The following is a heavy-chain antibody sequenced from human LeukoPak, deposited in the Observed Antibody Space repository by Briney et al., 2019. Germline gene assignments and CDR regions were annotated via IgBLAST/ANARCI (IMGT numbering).Heavy chain of an antibody. V-gene: IGHV3-7*01. CDR1: GFTFSNYW. J-gene: IGHJ4*02. Sequence: GGSLRLSCRASGFTFSNYWMTWVRQAPGKGREWVANLKEDGGEENFVDSVKGRFTISRDNAKNSLYLQMNSLRVDDTAVHHYAREIIRYESRPDYKSYFDSWGQGTLVSVSS. CDR2: LKEDGGEE. CDR3: AREIIRYESRPDYKSYFDS. D-gene: IGHD3-10*01.